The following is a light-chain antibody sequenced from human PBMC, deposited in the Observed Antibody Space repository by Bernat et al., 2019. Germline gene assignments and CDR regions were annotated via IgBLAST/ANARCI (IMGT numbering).Light chain of an antibody. CDR2: AAS. Sequence: DIQMTQSPSSVSASVGDRVTITCRVSQDISSWLAWYQQKPGKAPKLLIYAASSLQSDVPSRFSGSGSGTDFTLTINSLEPEDSASYYCPQANCFPITFGQGTRLEIK. CDR3: PQANCFPIT. V-gene: IGKV1-12*01. CDR1: QDISSW. J-gene: IGKJ5*01.